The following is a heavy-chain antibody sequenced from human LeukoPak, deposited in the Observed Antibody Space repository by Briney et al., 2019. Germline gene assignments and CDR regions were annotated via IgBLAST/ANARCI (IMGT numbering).Heavy chain of an antibody. D-gene: IGHD1-1*01. V-gene: IGHV3-23*01. J-gene: IGHJ3*01. Sequence: PGGSLRLSCAASGFTVSLNYMSWVRQAPGKGLEWVSAVSGSGGNTYYAHSVKGRFTISRDNSKQMLYLQMSSLRVEDTAVYYCAKELIIQPTGTVAFDFWGQGTMVTVSS. CDR3: AKELIIQPTGTVAFDF. CDR2: VSGSGGNT. CDR1: GFTVSLNY.